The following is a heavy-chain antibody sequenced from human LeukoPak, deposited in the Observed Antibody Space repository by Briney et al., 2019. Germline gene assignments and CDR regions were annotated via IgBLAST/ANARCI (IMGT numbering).Heavy chain of an antibody. CDR3: ARDRYYYDSSGYFGAISGVLYNWFDP. Sequence: GASVKVSCKASGYTFTSYGISWVRQAPGQGLEWMGWISAYNGNTNYAQKPQGRVTMTTDTSTSTAYMELRSLRSDDTAVYYCARDRYYYDSSGYFGAISGVLYNWFDPWGQGTLVTVSS. J-gene: IGHJ5*02. D-gene: IGHD3-22*01. CDR1: GYTFTSYG. CDR2: ISAYNGNT. V-gene: IGHV1-18*01.